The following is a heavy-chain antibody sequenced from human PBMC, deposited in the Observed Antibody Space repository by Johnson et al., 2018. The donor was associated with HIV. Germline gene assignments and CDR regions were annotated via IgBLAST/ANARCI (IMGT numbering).Heavy chain of an antibody. CDR1: GFTFSSYA. Sequence: VQLVESGGGVVQPGRSLRLSCAASGFTFSSYAMHWVRQAPGTGLEWVAVISYDGSSKYYADSVKGRFTISRANSKNTLYLQMNSLRAEDTAVYYCAREGASAVRYSSSWYGHDAFDIWGQGTMVTVSS. CDR2: ISYDGSSK. D-gene: IGHD6-13*01. V-gene: IGHV3-30*14. J-gene: IGHJ3*02. CDR3: AREGASAVRYSSSWYGHDAFDI.